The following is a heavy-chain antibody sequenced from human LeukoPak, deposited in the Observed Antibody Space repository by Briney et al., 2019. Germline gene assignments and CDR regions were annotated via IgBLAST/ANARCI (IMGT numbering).Heavy chain of an antibody. V-gene: IGHV3-7*01. Sequence: GGSLRLSCVVSGFSFTNNWVSWVRQAPGKGLEWVASIKQDGSEKYYVDSVKGRFTISRDNARNSLYLQMNSLRAEDTAVYYCARRIVVAGGFDYWGQGTLVTVSS. J-gene: IGHJ4*02. D-gene: IGHD6-19*01. CDR3: ARRIVVAGGFDY. CDR1: GFSFTNNW. CDR2: IKQDGSEK.